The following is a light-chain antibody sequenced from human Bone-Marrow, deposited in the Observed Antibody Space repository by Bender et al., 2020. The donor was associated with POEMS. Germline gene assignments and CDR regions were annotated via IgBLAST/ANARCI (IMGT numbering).Light chain of an antibody. CDR1: SSDIGTFNL. Sequence: QSALTQPASMSGSPRQSITISCTGTSSDIGTFNLVSWYQHHPGKAPKLMIYEDTKRPSGVSNRFSGSKSGTSASLAITGLQAEDEGDYYCQSYDNSLGGWVFGGGTKLTVL. CDR2: EDT. J-gene: IGLJ3*02. CDR3: QSYDNSLGGWV. V-gene: IGLV2-14*02.